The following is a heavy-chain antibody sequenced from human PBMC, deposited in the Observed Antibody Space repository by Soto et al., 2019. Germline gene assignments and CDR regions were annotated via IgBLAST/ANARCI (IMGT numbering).Heavy chain of an antibody. CDR2: IYSGGST. J-gene: IGHJ4*02. D-gene: IGHD3-9*01. CDR3: AREGYDILTGYYKGFDY. V-gene: IGHV3-53*01. Sequence: EVQLVESGGGLIQPGGSLRLSCAASGFTVSSNYMSWVRQAPGKGLEWVSVIYSGGSTYYADSVKGRFTISGDNSKNTLYLQMNSLRAEDTAVYYCAREGYDILTGYYKGFDYWGQGTLVTVSS. CDR1: GFTVSSNY.